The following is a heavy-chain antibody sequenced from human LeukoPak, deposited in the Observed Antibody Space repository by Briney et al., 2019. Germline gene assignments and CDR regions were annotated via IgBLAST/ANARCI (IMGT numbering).Heavy chain of an antibody. V-gene: IGHV1-2*02. J-gene: IGHJ4*02. Sequence: AAVKVSCKASGYTFTGYYMHWVRQAPGQGLEWMAWIDPKSGATNYAQRFQGRVTMTRDTSIITAYMELSRLRSDDTAVYYCARGLRVSPAFDYWGQGTLVTVSS. D-gene: IGHD2-2*01. CDR1: GYTFTGYY. CDR3: ARGLRVSPAFDY. CDR2: IDPKSGAT.